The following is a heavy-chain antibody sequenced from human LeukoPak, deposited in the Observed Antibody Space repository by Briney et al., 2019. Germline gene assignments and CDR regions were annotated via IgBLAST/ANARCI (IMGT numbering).Heavy chain of an antibody. CDR1: GFTFSVHA. Sequence: GSLRLSCAASGFTFSVHAMSWVRQAPGKGLEWVSGISGSGGGTNYADSVKGRFTVSRDNSKNMLYLQMNSLRAEDTAVYYCAKDYSSSWYYFDYWGQGTLVTVSS. J-gene: IGHJ4*02. V-gene: IGHV3-23*01. CDR2: ISGSGGGT. D-gene: IGHD6-13*01. CDR3: AKDYSSSWYYFDY.